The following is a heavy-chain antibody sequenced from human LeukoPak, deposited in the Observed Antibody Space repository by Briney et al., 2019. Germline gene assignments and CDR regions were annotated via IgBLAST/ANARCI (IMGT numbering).Heavy chain of an antibody. CDR1: GGSITTNNYC. Sequence: SETLSLTCTVSGGSITTNNYCWGWVRQPPGKGLEWIGSVYFSGSTYYNLSLKSRVTISLDTSKNQFSLKLSSVTAADTAVYYCARPLSYGSGIAYYYYGMDVWGQGTTVTVSS. D-gene: IGHD3-10*01. CDR2: VYFSGST. V-gene: IGHV4-39*07. CDR3: ARPLSYGSGIAYYYYGMDV. J-gene: IGHJ6*02.